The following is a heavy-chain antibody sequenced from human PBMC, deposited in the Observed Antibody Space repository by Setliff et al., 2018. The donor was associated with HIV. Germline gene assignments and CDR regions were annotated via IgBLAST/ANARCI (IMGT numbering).Heavy chain of an antibody. CDR2: IFYSGST. D-gene: IGHD3-10*01. J-gene: IGHJ6*02. CDR3: ARDQLLWFGEDYYYYGMDV. V-gene: IGHV4-61*01. CDR1: GGSVSTGNYY. Sequence: SETLSLTCTVSGGSVSTGNYYWNWIRLPPGKGLEWIGYIFYSGSTNYNPSLKSRVTISVDTSKNQFSLRLNSVTAADTAVYYCARDQLLWFGEDYYYYGMDVWGQGTTVTVSS.